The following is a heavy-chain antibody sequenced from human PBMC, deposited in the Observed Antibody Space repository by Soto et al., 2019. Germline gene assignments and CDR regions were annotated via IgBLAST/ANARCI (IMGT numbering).Heavy chain of an antibody. Sequence: PGGSLRLSCAASGFTFSSYAMSWVRQAPGKGLEWVSAISGSGGSTYYADSVKGRFTISRDNSKSTLYLQMNSLRAEDTAVYYCAKARFRDRSMFLLDYWGQGTLVTVSS. J-gene: IGHJ4*02. D-gene: IGHD3-10*02. V-gene: IGHV3-23*01. CDR2: ISGSGGST. CDR1: GFTFSSYA. CDR3: AKARFRDRSMFLLDY.